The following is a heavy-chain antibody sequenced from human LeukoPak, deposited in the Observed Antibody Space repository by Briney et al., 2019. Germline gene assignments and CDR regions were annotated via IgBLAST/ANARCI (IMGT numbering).Heavy chain of an antibody. CDR1: GFTFGTQV. V-gene: IGHV3-23*01. Sequence: GGSLRLPCAASGFTFGTQVMSWVRQAPGKGLEWVSSITGNGYRTYDADSVKGRFTISRDNSKNTLYLHMNSLRGEGTAVYYCANIAVLVVGVKAYDVWGQGTAVTVSS. J-gene: IGHJ3*01. CDR2: ITGNGYRT. D-gene: IGHD3-22*01. CDR3: ANIAVLVVGVKAYDV.